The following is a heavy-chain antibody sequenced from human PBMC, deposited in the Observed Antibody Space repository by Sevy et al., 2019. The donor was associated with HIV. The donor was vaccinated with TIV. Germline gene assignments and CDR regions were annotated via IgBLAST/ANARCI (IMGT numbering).Heavy chain of an antibody. Sequence: GGSLRLSCAASGFTFDDYAMHWVRQAPGKGLEWVSGISWNSGSIGYADSVKGRFTTSRDNATNSLYLQMNSLRAEDTALYYCAKEVVVGATSWYWGQGTLVTVSS. CDR3: AKEVVVGATSWY. CDR1: GFTFDDYA. D-gene: IGHD1-26*01. CDR2: ISWNSGSI. V-gene: IGHV3-9*01. J-gene: IGHJ4*02.